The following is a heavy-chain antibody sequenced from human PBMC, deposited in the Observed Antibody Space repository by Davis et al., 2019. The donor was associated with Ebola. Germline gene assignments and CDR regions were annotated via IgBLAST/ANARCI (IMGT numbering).Heavy chain of an antibody. CDR1: GFTFSSYS. CDR2: ISSSSSYI. J-gene: IGHJ4*02. V-gene: IGHV3-21*01. D-gene: IGHD4-23*01. Sequence: PGGSLRLSCAASGFTFSSYSMNWVRQAPGKGLEWVSSISSSSSYIYYADSVKGRFTISRDNSKNTLYLQMNSLRAEDTAVYYCAKGDYGGNSGADYWGQGTLVTVSS. CDR3: AKGDYGGNSGADY.